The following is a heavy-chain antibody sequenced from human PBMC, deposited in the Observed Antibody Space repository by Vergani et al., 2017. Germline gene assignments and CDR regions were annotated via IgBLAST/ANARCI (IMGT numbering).Heavy chain of an antibody. J-gene: IGHJ4*02. CDR2: IWSKPYGGTT. Sequence: EVQLLESGGGLVQPGGSLRLSCAASGFTFSNFAMSWVRQAPGKGLEWVAFIWSKPYGGTTEYAASVKGRFTISRDNAKNSLYLQMNSLRDGDTALYYCVRREGHNQAPFDNWGQGTLVIVSS. D-gene: IGHD5-24*01. V-gene: IGHV3-71*02. CDR3: VRREGHNQAPFDN. CDR1: GFTFSNFA.